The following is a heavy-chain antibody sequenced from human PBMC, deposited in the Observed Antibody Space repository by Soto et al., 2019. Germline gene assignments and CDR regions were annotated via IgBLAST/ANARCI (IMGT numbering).Heavy chain of an antibody. Sequence: SVKVSCKTSGGTFNSFAITWIRRVPGQGLEWMGGIIPLFATPHYAQRFQGRVRFTTAESSSTAYMELSGLRSEDTALYYCAAVYFYNKTDFRDSWGQGTLVTVSS. CDR1: GGTFNSFA. CDR2: IIPLFATP. CDR3: AAVYFYNKTDFRDS. V-gene: IGHV1-69*05. J-gene: IGHJ5*01. D-gene: IGHD3-9*01.